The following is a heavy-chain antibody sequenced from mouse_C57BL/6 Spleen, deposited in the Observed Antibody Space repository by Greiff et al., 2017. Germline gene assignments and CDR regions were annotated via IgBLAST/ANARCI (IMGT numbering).Heavy chain of an antibody. D-gene: IGHD1-1*01. J-gene: IGHJ1*03. CDR3: ARGAPYYGSSNWYFDV. V-gene: IGHV1-55*01. CDR2: IYPGSGST. CDR1: GYTFTSYW. Sequence: VQLQQPGAELVKPGASVKMSCKASGYTFTSYWITWVKQRPGQGLEWIGDIYPGSGSTNYNEKFKSKATLTVDTSSSTAYMQLSSLTSEDSAVYYCARGAPYYGSSNWYFDVWGTGTTVTVSS.